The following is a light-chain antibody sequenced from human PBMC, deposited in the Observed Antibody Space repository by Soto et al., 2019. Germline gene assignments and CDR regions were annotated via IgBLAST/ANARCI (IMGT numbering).Light chain of an antibody. Sequence: QSALTQPASVSGSPGQSITISCTGTSSDVGSYNLVSWYQQHPGKAPKLMIYEGSKRPSGVSNRFSGSKSGNTASLTISGLAAEDEADYYCCSFAGSSTYVVFGGGTQLTVL. V-gene: IGLV2-23*01. CDR2: EGS. CDR3: CSFAGSSTYVV. CDR1: SSDVGSYNL. J-gene: IGLJ2*01.